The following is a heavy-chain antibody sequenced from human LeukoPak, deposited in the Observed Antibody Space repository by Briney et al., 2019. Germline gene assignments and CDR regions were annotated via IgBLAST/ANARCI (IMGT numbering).Heavy chain of an antibody. D-gene: IGHD6-19*01. CDR1: GFTFSSYE. CDR3: ARGKEPVAGSLSHFDY. Sequence: GGSLRLSCAASGFTFSSYEMNWVRQAPGQGLAWVSYISSSGSTIYYAASVKGRFTISRDNAKNSLYLQMNSLRAEDTAVYYCARGKEPVAGSLSHFDYWGQGTLVTVSS. CDR2: ISSSGSTI. V-gene: IGHV3-48*03. J-gene: IGHJ4*02.